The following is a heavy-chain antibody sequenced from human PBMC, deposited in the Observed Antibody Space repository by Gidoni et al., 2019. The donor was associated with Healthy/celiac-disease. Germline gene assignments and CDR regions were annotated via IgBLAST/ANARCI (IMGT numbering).Heavy chain of an antibody. CDR3: ARDSPPAYYDFWSGYPYYFDY. CDR1: GFTLSSYS. D-gene: IGHD3-3*01. V-gene: IGHV3-48*02. CDR2: ISSSSSTI. Sequence: EVQLVESGGGLVQPGGSLRLSCAASGFTLSSYSMHWVRQAPGKGLEWVSYISSSSSTIYYADSVKGRFTISRDNAKNSLYLQMNSLRDEDTAVYYCARDSPPAYYDFWSGYPYYFDYWGQGTLVTVSS. J-gene: IGHJ4*02.